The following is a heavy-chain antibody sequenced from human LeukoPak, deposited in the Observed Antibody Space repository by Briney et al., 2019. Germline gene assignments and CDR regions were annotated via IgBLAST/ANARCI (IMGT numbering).Heavy chain of an antibody. CDR2: IYYSGST. V-gene: IGHV4-59*01. D-gene: IGHD3-22*01. Sequence: PSETLSLTFTVSGGSISSYYWSWVPQPPRKGLERIGCIYYSGSTNYKPSLKSRVTISVDTSKNQFSLKLSSVTAADTAVYYCARGKGGYYYDSSRNWFDPWGQGTLVTVSS. CDR1: GGSISSYY. J-gene: IGHJ5*02. CDR3: ARGKGGYYYDSSRNWFDP.